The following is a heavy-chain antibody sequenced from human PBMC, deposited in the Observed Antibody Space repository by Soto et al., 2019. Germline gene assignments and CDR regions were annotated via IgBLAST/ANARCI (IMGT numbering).Heavy chain of an antibody. Sequence: LSLTCTVSGGSISSYYWSWIRQPPGKGLEWIGNIYYSGSTNYNPSLKSRVTISIDTSKNQFSLKLSSVTAADTAVYFCARSAYHLGYYYGMGVWGQGTTVTSP. V-gene: IGHV4-59*01. D-gene: IGHD3-16*01. CDR1: GGSISSYY. CDR2: IYYSGST. CDR3: ARSAYHLGYYYGMGV. J-gene: IGHJ6*02.